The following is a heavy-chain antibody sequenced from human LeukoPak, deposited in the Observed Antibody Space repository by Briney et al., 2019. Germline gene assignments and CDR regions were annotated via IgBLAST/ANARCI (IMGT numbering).Heavy chain of an antibody. CDR3: ARGRYYFDY. V-gene: IGHV4-39*07. CDR2: IYYSGST. Sequence: PSETLSLTCTVSGGSISSSSYYWGWFRQPPGKGLERIGSIYYSGSTYYNPSLKSRVTISVDTSKNQFSLKLSSVTAADTAVYYCARGRYYFDYWGQGTLVTVSS. CDR1: GGSISSSSYY. J-gene: IGHJ4*02.